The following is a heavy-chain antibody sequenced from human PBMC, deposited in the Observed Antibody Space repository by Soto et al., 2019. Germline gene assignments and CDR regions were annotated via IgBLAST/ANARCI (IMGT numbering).Heavy chain of an antibody. CDR3: ARRDRGGNGGKSFPF. V-gene: IGHV4-39*01. CDR2: LYYSGSA. J-gene: IGHJ4*02. D-gene: IGHD5-12*01. CDR1: AASSGRSSYF. Sequence: SETLSLTCTVSAASSGRSSYFWGWIRQPPGKGLEWIGSLYYSGSAYYNPSLYSRVTISANTSKNLLSLKLRSVTAADTAVYYCARRDRGGNGGKSFPFWGQGTLVTVSS.